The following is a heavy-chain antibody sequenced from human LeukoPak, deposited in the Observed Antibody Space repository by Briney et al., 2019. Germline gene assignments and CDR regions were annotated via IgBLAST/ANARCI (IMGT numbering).Heavy chain of an antibody. CDR1: GFTFSSYA. V-gene: IGHV3-23*01. CDR2: ISGSGGST. CDR3: ATDVAYCGGDCYSTQQN. J-gene: IGHJ4*02. Sequence: GGSLRLSCAASGFTFSSYAMSWVRQAPGKGLEWVSAISGSGGSTYYADSVKGRFTISRDNSKNTLYLQMNSLRAEDTAVYYCATDVAYCGGDCYSTQQNWGQGTLVTVSS. D-gene: IGHD2-21*02.